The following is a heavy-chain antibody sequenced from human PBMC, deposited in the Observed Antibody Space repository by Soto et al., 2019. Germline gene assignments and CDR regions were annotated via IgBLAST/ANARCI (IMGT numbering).Heavy chain of an antibody. V-gene: IGHV3-15*01. CDR2: IRTKTDGGTA. CDR1: GFPFSGAY. Sequence: PVGSLRLSCAVSGFPFSGAYMTWVRQAPGKGLEWLGRIRTKTDGGTADYAAHVKDRFIVSRDDSKETLYLQMNSLRTEDTAVYFCNTGRCTNGVCDDYWGHGTLVTVSS. J-gene: IGHJ4*01. D-gene: IGHD2-8*01. CDR3: NTGRCTNGVCDDY.